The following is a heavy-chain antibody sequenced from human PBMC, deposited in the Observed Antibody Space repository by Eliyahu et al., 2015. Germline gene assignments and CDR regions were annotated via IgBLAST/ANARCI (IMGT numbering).Heavy chain of an antibody. D-gene: IGHD6-13*01. CDR3: ARDMVVAAAGTLVLQSRDAFDI. Sequence: EVQLVESGGGLVKPGGSLRLSCAASGFTFXSYXXTWVRQAPGKGLEWVSSISSSSSYIYYADSVKGRFTISRDNAKNSLYLQMNSLRAEDTAVYYCARDMVVAAAGTLVLQSRDAFDIWGQGTMVTVSS. J-gene: IGHJ3*02. V-gene: IGHV3-21*01. CDR2: ISSSSSYI. CDR1: GFTFXSYX.